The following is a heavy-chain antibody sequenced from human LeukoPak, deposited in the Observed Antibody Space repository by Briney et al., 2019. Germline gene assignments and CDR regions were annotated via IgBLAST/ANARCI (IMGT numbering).Heavy chain of an antibody. V-gene: IGHV3-48*01. J-gene: IGHJ6*02. CDR1: GFTFSSYS. D-gene: IGHD1-14*01. Sequence: PGGSLRLSCAASGFTFSSYSMNWVRQAPGKGLEWVSYISSSGTTIYYADSVKGRFTISRDNSKNTLYLQMNSLRAEDTAVYYCARDRVGSNPGYYYYYYGMDVWGQGTTVTVSS. CDR3: ARDRVGSNPGYYYYYYGMDV. CDR2: ISSSGTTI.